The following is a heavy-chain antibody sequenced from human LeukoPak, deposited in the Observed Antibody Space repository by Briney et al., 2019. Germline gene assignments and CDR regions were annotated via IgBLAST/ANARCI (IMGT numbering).Heavy chain of an antibody. D-gene: IGHD4-17*01. CDR1: GGTFSSYA. V-gene: IGHV1-69*04. CDR2: IIPILGIA. J-gene: IGHJ6*02. CDR3: ARDTVTHYYYYYGMDV. Sequence: ASVKVSCKASGGTFSSYAISWARQAPGQGLEWMGRIIPILGIANYAQKFQGRVTITADKSTSTAYMELSSLRSEDTAVYYCARDTVTHYYYYYGMDVWGQGTTVTVSS.